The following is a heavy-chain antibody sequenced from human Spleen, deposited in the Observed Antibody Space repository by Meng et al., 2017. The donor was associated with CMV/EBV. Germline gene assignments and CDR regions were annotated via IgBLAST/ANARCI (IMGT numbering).Heavy chain of an antibody. CDR2: ISSYNSNT. D-gene: IGHD2-21*01. J-gene: IGHJ5*02. Sequence: ASVKVSCKASGHTFNSYGITWVRQAPGQGLEWVGWISSYNSNTNYAQKLQGRVTLTTDTSTSIAYMELRSLRSDDTAVYYCATIAYCGGDCYQIHPLYDHWGQGTLVTVSS. CDR1: GHTFNSYG. CDR3: ATIAYCGGDCYQIHPLYDH. V-gene: IGHV1-18*01.